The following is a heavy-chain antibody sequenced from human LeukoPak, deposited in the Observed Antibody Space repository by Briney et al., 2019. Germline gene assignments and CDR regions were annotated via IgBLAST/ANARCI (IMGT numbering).Heavy chain of an antibody. V-gene: IGHV1-46*03. CDR3: ARNVDSGLDY. J-gene: IGHJ4*02. D-gene: IGHD3-10*01. CDR1: GYIFTTYY. CDR2: INPSGGST. Sequence: ASVKVSCKASGYIFTTYYVHWVRQAPGQGLEWMGFINPSGGSTSYAQKFQGRATMTRVASASTVYMELSSLRSDDTAVYYCARNVDSGLDYWGQGGLVTVSS.